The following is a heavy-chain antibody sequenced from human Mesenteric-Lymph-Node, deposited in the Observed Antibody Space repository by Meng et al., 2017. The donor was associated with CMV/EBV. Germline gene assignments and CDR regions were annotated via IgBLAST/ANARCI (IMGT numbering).Heavy chain of an antibody. J-gene: IGHJ6*02. D-gene: IGHD6-13*01. CDR2: IYYSGRT. Sequence: QESGLRLGKPSETLSFTCSVAGGYINKYFWSWILQSPGKGLEWIGHIYYSGRTDYNPSLESRLTISVDTSKTQFSLKLSSVTAADTAVYYCARDRGAAALYYGMDVWGQGTTVTVSS. V-gene: IGHV4-59*01. CDR3: ARDRGAAALYYGMDV. CDR1: GGYINKYF.